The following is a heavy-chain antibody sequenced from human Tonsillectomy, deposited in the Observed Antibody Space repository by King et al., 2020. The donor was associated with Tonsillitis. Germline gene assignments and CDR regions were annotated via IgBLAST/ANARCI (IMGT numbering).Heavy chain of an antibody. Sequence: VQLVESGGGLGQPGGSLSLSCVASGFTLSSYAMTWVRQAPGKGLEWVSAISGSGGGTYYADSVKGRFTISRDNSKNTLYLQMNSLRAEDTAVYYCAKVDTYYDILTGYYYYYYMDVWGKGTTVTVSS. D-gene: IGHD3-9*01. CDR2: ISGSGGGT. J-gene: IGHJ6*03. CDR1: GFTLSSYA. CDR3: AKVDTYYDILTGYYYYYYMDV. V-gene: IGHV3-23*04.